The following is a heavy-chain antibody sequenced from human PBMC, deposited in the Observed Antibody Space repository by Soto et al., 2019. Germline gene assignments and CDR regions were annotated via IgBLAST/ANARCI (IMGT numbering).Heavy chain of an antibody. J-gene: IGHJ4*02. CDR3: AREGRPTAYLDF. Sequence: SQPMSLTCTVSGASVSSGSYYWSWFRQPPGKGLEWIGYVYFTGGTNYNPSLKSRVTMSRDTSKNQFSLNLNSVTTADTAVYFCAREGRPTAYLDFWVQGASVPVSS. CDR2: VYFTGGT. CDR1: GASVSSGSYY. V-gene: IGHV4-61*01. D-gene: IGHD2-21*02.